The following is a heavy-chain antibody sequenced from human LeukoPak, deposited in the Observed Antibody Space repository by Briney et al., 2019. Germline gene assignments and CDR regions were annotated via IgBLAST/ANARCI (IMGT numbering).Heavy chain of an antibody. V-gene: IGHV3-21*01. CDR3: AKGHLIYRLIDY. D-gene: IGHD4-11*01. Sequence: GGSLRLSCAASGFTLSSYSMNWVRQAPGKGLEWVSFISTSSSYIYYADSVKGRFIISRDNARKSLYLQMNSLRAEDTAVYYCAKGHLIYRLIDYWGQGTLVTVSS. CDR1: GFTLSSYS. CDR2: ISTSSSYI. J-gene: IGHJ4*02.